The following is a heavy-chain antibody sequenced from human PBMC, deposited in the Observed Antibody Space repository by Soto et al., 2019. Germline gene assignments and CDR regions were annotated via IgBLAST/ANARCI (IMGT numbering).Heavy chain of an antibody. CDR2: INHSGST. V-gene: IGHV4-34*01. Sequence: SETLSLTCAVYGGSFSGYYWSWIRQPPGKGLEWIGEINHSGSTNYNPSLKSRVTMSVDTSKNQFSLKLSSVTAADTAVYYCASSIGKSDPDYWGQGTLVTVSS. J-gene: IGHJ4*02. CDR3: ASSIGKSDPDY. CDR1: GGSFSGYY.